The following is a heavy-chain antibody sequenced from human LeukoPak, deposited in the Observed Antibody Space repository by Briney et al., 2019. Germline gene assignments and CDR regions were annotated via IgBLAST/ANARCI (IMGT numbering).Heavy chain of an antibody. V-gene: IGHV3-23*01. D-gene: IGHD3-22*01. J-gene: IGHJ1*01. CDR2: ISGSGGST. CDR1: GFTFSSYA. Sequence: PGGSLRLSCAASGFTFSSYAMSWVRQAPGKGLEWVSAISGSGGSTFYADSVKGRFTISRDNSKNTLYLQMNSLRAEDTAVYYCAKMIVVVTGYFQHWGQGTLVTVSS. CDR3: AKMIVVVTGYFQH.